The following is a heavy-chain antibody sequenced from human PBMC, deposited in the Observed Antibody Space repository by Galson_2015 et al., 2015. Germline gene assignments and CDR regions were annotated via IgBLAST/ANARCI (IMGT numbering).Heavy chain of an antibody. Sequence: SLRLSCAASGFPLSDYWMHWVRQTPGKGLVWVSRIDSNGKTTSYAGSVRGRFTISRGNAKNTLYLQMNSLRAEDTAVYYCARDLAYGMDVWGQGTTVTVSS. CDR2: IDSNGKTT. CDR1: GFPLSDYW. CDR3: ARDLAYGMDV. V-gene: IGHV3-74*01. D-gene: IGHD3-16*01. J-gene: IGHJ6*02.